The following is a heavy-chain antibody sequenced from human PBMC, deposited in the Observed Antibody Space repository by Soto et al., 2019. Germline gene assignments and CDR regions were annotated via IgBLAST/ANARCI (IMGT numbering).Heavy chain of an antibody. CDR3: ARGGVLLWFGELWD. J-gene: IGHJ4*02. Sequence: QVQLVQSGAEVKKPGASVKVSCKASGYTFTSYDINWVRQATGQGLEWMGWMNPNSGNTGYAQKFQGRVTMTRNTSISTGYMELSSLRSGETAVYYCARGGVLLWFGELWDWGQGTLVTVSS. D-gene: IGHD3-10*01. V-gene: IGHV1-8*01. CDR1: GYTFTSYD. CDR2: MNPNSGNT.